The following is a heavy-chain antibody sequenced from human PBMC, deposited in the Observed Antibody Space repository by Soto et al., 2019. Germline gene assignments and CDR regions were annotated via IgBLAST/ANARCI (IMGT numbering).Heavy chain of an antibody. CDR2: TYYNGNA. CDR1: GGSIDRSNYY. V-gene: IGHV4-39*01. D-gene: IGHD3-22*01. J-gene: IGHJ4*02. Sequence: QLQLQESGPGLVKPSETLSLTCTVSGGSIDRSNYYWDWIRQPPGKGLEWIGTTYYNGNAYYNPSLKCRVTMSVDTSKNQFSLKLISVTAADTAVYYWASHFGAVVIKGWGYWGQGTLVTVSS. CDR3: ASHFGAVVIKGWGY.